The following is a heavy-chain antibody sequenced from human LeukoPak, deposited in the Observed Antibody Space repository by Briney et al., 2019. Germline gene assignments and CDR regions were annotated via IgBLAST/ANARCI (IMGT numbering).Heavy chain of an antibody. V-gene: IGHV3-21*01. CDR1: GFTFSSYS. CDR2: ISSSSSYI. D-gene: IGHD3-3*01. CDR3: ARGLGVFGVVILAFDI. Sequence: GGSLRLSCAASGFTFSSYSMNWVRQAPGKGLEWVSSISSSSSYIYYADSVKGRFTISRDNAKNSLYLQMNSLRAEDTAVYYCARGLGVFGVVILAFDIWGQGTMVTVSS. J-gene: IGHJ3*02.